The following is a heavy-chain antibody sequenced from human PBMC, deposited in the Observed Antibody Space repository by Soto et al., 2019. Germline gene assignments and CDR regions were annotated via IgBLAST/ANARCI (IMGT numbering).Heavy chain of an antibody. V-gene: IGHV3-23*01. Sequence: GGSLRLSCAASGFTFSSYAMSWVRQAPGKGLEWVSGISGSGGITYYADSVKGRFTIPRDNSKNTLYLQMNSLRAEDTAVYYCVCIAAAGYWGQGTLVTVSS. CDR1: GFTFSSYA. CDR2: ISGSGGIT. D-gene: IGHD6-13*01. CDR3: VCIAAAGY. J-gene: IGHJ4*02.